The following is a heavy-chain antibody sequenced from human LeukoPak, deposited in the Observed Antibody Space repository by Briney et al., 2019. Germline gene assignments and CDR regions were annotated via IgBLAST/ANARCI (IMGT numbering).Heavy chain of an antibody. Sequence: PSETLSLTCTVSGGSISSSSYYWGWIRQPPGKGLEWIGSIYYSGSTYYNPSLKSRVTISVDTSKNQFSLKLSSVTAADTAVYYCARGVDIVTDGVRRVYYFDYWGQGTLVTVSS. D-gene: IGHD5-12*01. V-gene: IGHV4-39*07. CDR1: GGSISSSSYY. CDR3: ARGVDIVTDGVRRVYYFDY. CDR2: IYYSGST. J-gene: IGHJ4*02.